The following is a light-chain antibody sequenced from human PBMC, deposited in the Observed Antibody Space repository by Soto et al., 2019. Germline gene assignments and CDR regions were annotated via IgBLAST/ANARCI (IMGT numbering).Light chain of an antibody. Sequence: ELVLTQSPGTLSLSPGERATLSCRASQSVSSSYLAWYQQKPGQAPRLLIYGASNRATGIPDRFSGSGSGTDFTLTISRLEPEDFAVYYCQQYGSSRWTFGQGTKVDIK. CDR2: GAS. CDR3: QQYGSSRWT. V-gene: IGKV3-20*01. CDR1: QSVSSSY. J-gene: IGKJ1*01.